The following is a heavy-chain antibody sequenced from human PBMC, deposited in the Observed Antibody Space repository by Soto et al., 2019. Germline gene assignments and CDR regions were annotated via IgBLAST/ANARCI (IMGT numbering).Heavy chain of an antibody. CDR3: ATPQIVVVAADFDY. Sequence: GGSLRLSCAASGFTFSSYAMSWVRQAPGKGLEWVSAISGRGGSTYYADSVKGRFTISRDNSKNTLYLQMNSLRAEDTAVYYCATPQIVVVAADFDYWGQGTLVTVSS. D-gene: IGHD2-15*01. V-gene: IGHV3-23*01. CDR2: ISGRGGST. CDR1: GFTFSSYA. J-gene: IGHJ4*02.